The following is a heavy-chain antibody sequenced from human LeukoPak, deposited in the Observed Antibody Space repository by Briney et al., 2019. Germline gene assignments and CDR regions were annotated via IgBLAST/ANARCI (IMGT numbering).Heavy chain of an antibody. J-gene: IGHJ5*02. Sequence: GGSLRLSCAASGFTFSSYGMHWVRLAPGKGLEWVAFIRYDGSNKYYADSVKGRFTISRDNSKNTLYLQMNSLSAEDTAVFYCAKDIGDSNWFDPWGQGTLVTVSS. V-gene: IGHV3-30*02. CDR3: AKDIGDSNWFDP. CDR2: IRYDGSNK. D-gene: IGHD1-26*01. CDR1: GFTFSSYG.